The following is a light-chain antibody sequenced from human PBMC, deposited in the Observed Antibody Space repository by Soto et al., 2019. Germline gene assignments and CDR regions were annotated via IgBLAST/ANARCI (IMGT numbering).Light chain of an antibody. J-gene: IGKJ1*01. CDR2: WAS. CDR1: QSVLYRSNNKNY. Sequence: DIVMTQSPDSLAVSLGERATINCKSSQSVLYRSNNKNYLAWYQQKPGQSPKLLIYWASTRESGVPDRFSGSGSGTDFTLTISSLQAEYVAVYYCQQYYSSPQTFGQGTKVEIK. CDR3: QQYYSSPQT. V-gene: IGKV4-1*01.